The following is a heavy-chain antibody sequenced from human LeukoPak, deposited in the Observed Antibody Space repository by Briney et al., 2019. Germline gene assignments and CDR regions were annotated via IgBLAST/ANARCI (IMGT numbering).Heavy chain of an antibody. CDR1: GFTVSSNY. D-gene: IGHD6-19*01. CDR3: AKGIYSSGWSYFDY. CDR2: IYSGGST. J-gene: IGHJ4*01. Sequence: PGGSLRPSCAASGFTVSSNYMSWVRQAPGKGLEWVSVIYSGGSTYYADSVKGRFTISRDNSKNTLYLQMNSLRAEDTAVYYCAKGIYSSGWSYFDYWGHGTLVTVSS. V-gene: IGHV3-53*01.